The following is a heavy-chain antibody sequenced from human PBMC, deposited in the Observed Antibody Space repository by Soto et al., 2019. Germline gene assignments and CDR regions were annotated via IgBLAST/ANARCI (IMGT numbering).Heavy chain of an antibody. Sequence: PSETLSLTCAVSGGSISSSNWWSWVRQPPGKGLEWIGEIYYSGSTYYNPSLKSRVTISVDTSKNQFSLKLGSVTAADTAVYYCAGGSGWAYNWFDPWGQGTLVTVSS. D-gene: IGHD6-19*01. V-gene: IGHV4-4*02. J-gene: IGHJ5*02. CDR3: AGGSGWAYNWFDP. CDR1: GGSISSSNW. CDR2: IYYSGST.